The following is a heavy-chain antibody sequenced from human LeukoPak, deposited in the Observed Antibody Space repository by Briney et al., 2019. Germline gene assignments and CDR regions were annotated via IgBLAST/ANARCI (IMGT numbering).Heavy chain of an antibody. Sequence: GASVKVSCKASGYTFTSYYMHWVRQAPGQGLEWMGIINPSGGSTSYAQKFQGRVTMTRNTSISTAYMELSSLRSEDTAVYYRARFGGYDSRADWFDPWGQGTLVTVSS. V-gene: IGHV1-46*01. J-gene: IGHJ5*02. CDR2: INPSGGST. CDR1: GYTFTSYY. CDR3: ARFGGYDSRADWFDP. D-gene: IGHD5-12*01.